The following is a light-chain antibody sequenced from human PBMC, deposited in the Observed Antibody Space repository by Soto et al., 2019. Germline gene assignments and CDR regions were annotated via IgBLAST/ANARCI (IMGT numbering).Light chain of an antibody. CDR2: WAS. V-gene: IGKV4-1*01. Sequence: DIVMTQSPDSLAVSLGERATINCKSSQSGLYSSNNKNYLAWYQQKPGQPPKLLIYWASTRESGVPDRFSGSGSGTDLSLTVSSLQPDDGAAYYWQQYYDTPPYTFGQGTKLEI. J-gene: IGKJ2*01. CDR3: QQYYDTPPYT. CDR1: QSGLYSSNNKNY.